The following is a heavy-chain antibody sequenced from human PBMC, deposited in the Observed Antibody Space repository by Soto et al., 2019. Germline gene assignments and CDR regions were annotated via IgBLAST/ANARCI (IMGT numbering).Heavy chain of an antibody. CDR1: GFTLSSYW. CDR2: ISSDGSST. Sequence: EVPLVESGGGLVQPGGSLRLSCAASGFTLSSYWMHWARQVPGKGLVWVSRISSDGSSTSYADSVKGRFTISRDNAKNTLHLQMNSLRVEDTAVYYCARVPYCSSSSCYSYFDNWGQGTLVTVSS. V-gene: IGHV3-74*01. CDR3: ARVPYCSSSSCYSYFDN. J-gene: IGHJ4*02. D-gene: IGHD2-15*01.